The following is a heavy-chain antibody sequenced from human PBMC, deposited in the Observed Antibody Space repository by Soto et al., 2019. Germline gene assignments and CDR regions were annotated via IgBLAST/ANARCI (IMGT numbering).Heavy chain of an antibody. J-gene: IGHJ4*02. V-gene: IGHV4-34*01. Sequence: QVQLQQWGAGLLKPSETLSLTCAVYGGSFSGYYWSWIRQPPGKGLEWIGEINHSGSTNYNPSLKSRVTISVDTSKNQFSLKLSSVTAADTAVYYCARASSYYDSSGYLPPVRYYFDYWGQGTLVTVSS. CDR2: INHSGST. D-gene: IGHD3-22*01. CDR3: ARASSYYDSSGYLPPVRYYFDY. CDR1: GGSFSGYY.